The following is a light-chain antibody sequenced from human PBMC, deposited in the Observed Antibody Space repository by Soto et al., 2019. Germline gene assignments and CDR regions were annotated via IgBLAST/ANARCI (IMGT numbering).Light chain of an antibody. CDR1: SSDVGGDKY. V-gene: IGLV2-8*01. CDR2: EVT. CDR3: SSYGGTNSVV. Sequence: QSALTQPPSASGSPGQSVTISCTGTSSDVGGDKYVSWYQHHPGKAPKVVIYEVTKRPSGVPDRFSGSQSGNTASLTVSGLRAEDEADYYCSSYGGTNSVVFGGGTKLTVL. J-gene: IGLJ2*01.